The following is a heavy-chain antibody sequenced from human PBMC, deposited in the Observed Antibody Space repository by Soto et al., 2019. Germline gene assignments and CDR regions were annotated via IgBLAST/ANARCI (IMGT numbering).Heavy chain of an antibody. D-gene: IGHD3-22*01. J-gene: IGHJ3*01. CDR3: ARMGDYYDNAGDAFDL. V-gene: IGHV2-26*01. CDR1: GFSLSNARMG. Sequence: QVTLKESGPVLVKPTETLTLTCTVSGFSLSNARMGVSWTRQPPGKALEWLAHIFANDEESYNTSLRSRLTISRDTSKNHVVLTMTNMDPVDTATYYCARMGDYYDNAGDAFDLWGQGTRVTVSS. CDR2: IFANDEE.